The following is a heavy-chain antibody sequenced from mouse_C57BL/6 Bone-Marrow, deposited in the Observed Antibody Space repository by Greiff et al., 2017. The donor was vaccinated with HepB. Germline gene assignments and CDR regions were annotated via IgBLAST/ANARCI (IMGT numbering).Heavy chain of an antibody. CDR2: FYPGSGSI. Sequence: QVQPQQSGAELVKPGASVKLSCKASGYTFTEYTIHWVKQRSGQGLEWIGWFYPGSGSIKYNEKFKDKATLTADKSSSTVYMELSRLTSEDSAVYFCARHEDTITTVERSYYFDYWGQGTTLTVSS. D-gene: IGHD1-1*01. J-gene: IGHJ2*01. CDR3: ARHEDTITTVERSYYFDY. V-gene: IGHV1-62-2*01. CDR1: GYTFTEYT.